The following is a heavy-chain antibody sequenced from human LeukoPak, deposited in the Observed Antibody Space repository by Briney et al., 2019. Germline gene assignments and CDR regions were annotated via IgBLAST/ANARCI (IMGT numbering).Heavy chain of an antibody. J-gene: IGHJ6*03. V-gene: IGHV3-30*18. D-gene: IGHD6-25*01. CDR3: AKVGASIAADGDYYYYYKDV. Sequence: PGGSLRLSCAASGFTFSSYGMHWVRQAPGKGLEWVAVISYDGSNKYYADSVKGRFTISRDNSKNTLYLQMNSLRAEDTAVYYCAKVGASIAADGDYYYYYKDVWGKGTTVTVSS. CDR1: GFTFSSYG. CDR2: ISYDGSNK.